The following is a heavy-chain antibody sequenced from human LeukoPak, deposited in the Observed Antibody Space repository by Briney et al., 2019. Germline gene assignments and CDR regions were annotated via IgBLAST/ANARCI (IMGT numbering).Heavy chain of an antibody. CDR1: GFTFSSYW. CDR3: ARDGPDNYGSMDV. CDR2: IYSGGST. D-gene: IGHD4-17*01. J-gene: IGHJ6*02. V-gene: IGHV3-53*01. Sequence: GGSLRLSCAASGFTFSSYWMHWVRQAPGKGLVWVSVIYSGGSTYYADSVKGRFTISRDNSKNTLYLQMNSLRTEDTAVYYCARDGPDNYGSMDVWGQGTTVTVSS.